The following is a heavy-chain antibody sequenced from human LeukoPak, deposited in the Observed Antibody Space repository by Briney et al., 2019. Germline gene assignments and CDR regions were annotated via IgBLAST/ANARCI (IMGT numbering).Heavy chain of an antibody. CDR1: GGTFSSYT. Sequence: SVKVSCKASGGTFSSYTISWVRQAPGQGLEWMGRIIPILGIANYAQKFKGRVTITADKSTSTAYMELSSLRSEDTAVYYCARALDADYDSSGYYYERVAFDYWGQGTLVTVSS. V-gene: IGHV1-69*02. CDR2: IIPILGIA. J-gene: IGHJ4*02. CDR3: ARALDADYDSSGYYYERVAFDY. D-gene: IGHD3-22*01.